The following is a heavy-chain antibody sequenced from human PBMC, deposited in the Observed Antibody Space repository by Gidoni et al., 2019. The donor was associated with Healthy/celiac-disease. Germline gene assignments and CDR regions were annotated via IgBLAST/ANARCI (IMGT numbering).Heavy chain of an antibody. D-gene: IGHD6-13*01. CDR2: ISSSGSTI. CDR3: ARDQIGLAAAASYWYFDL. J-gene: IGHJ2*01. V-gene: IGHV3-48*03. CDR1: GFTFSSYE. Sequence: EVQLVESGGGLVQPGGSLRLSCAASGFTFSSYEMNWVRQAPGKGLEWVSYISSSGSTIYYADSVKGRFTISRDNAKNSLYLQMNSLRAEDTAVYYCARDQIGLAAAASYWYFDLWGRGTLVTVSS.